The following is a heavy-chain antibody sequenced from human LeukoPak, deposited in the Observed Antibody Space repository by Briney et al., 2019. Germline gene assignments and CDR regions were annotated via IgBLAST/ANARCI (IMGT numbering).Heavy chain of an antibody. D-gene: IGHD3-10*01. CDR3: ATYMVRGVITPKNYYYGMDV. J-gene: IGHJ6*02. CDR2: FDPEDGET. Sequence: ASVTVSCKVSGYTLTELSMHWVRQAPGKGLEWMGGFDPEDGETIYAQKFQGRVTMTEDTSTDTAYMELSSLRSEDTAVYYCATYMVRGVITPKNYYYGMDVWGQGTTVTVSS. V-gene: IGHV1-24*01. CDR1: GYTLTELS.